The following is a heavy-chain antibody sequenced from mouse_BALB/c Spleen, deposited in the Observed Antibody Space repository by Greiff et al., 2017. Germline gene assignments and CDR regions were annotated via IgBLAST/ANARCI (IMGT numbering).Heavy chain of an antibody. CDR2: IDPANGNT. Sequence: EVQLVQSGAELVKPGASVKLSCTASGYTFNDTYMHWVKQRPEQGLEWIGRIDPANGNTKYDPKFQGKATITADTSSNTAYLQLSSLTSEDAAVYYCARSNYGNRYFDYWGQGTTLTVSS. J-gene: IGHJ2*01. D-gene: IGHD2-1*01. CDR1: GYTFNDTY. CDR3: ARSNYGNRYFDY. V-gene: IGHV14-3*02.